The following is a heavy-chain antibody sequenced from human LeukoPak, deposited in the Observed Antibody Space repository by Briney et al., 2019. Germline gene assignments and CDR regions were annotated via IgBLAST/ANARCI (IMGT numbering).Heavy chain of an antibody. CDR2: ISGNGGST. V-gene: IGHV3-64*01. CDR1: GFTFSSCP. CDR3: VRESPNGSSDC. Sequence: GGSLRLSCAASGFTFSSCPMHWVRQAPGKGLEYVSAISGNGGSTYYANSVRGRFTISRDNSKNTLYLQMDSPRAEDMAMYYCVRESPNGSSDCWGQGTLVIVSS. D-gene: IGHD1-26*01. J-gene: IGHJ4*02.